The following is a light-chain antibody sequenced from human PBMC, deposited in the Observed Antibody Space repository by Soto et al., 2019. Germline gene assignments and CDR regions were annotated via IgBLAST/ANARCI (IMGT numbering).Light chain of an antibody. CDR3: QQYGSSPKT. Sequence: EIVLTQSPGTLSLSPGERATLSCRASQSVSSSYLAWYQQKPGQAPRLLIYGASSRATGSPAKFSGSGSRTDFTLTISSLEPEGFAVYYCQQYGSSPKTFGQGTKLEIK. CDR2: GAS. V-gene: IGKV3-20*01. J-gene: IGKJ2*01. CDR1: QSVSSSY.